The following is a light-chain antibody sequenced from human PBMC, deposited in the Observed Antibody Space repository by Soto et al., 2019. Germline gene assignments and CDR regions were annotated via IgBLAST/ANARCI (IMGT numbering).Light chain of an antibody. Sequence: QPVLTQPASVSGSPGQSITISCTGISTDVGTYNHVSWYQQHPGKAPKLMIYEVNERPSGVSNRFSGSKSGNTASLTISGLQAEYEAVYYCCSYARSTFYAFATGTKLTVL. J-gene: IGLJ1*01. V-gene: IGLV2-23*02. CDR1: STDVGTYNH. CDR3: CSYARSTFYA. CDR2: EVN.